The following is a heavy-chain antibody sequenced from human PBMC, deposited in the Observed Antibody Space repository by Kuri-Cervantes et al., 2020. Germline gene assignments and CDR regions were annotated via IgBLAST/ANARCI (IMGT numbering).Heavy chain of an antibody. D-gene: IGHD3-9*01. Sequence: GESLKISCAASGFTFSSYAMHWVRHAPGKGLEWVAVISYDGSNKYYADSVKGRFTISRDNSKNTLYLQMNSLRAEDTAVYYCAKVGYDILTGHYDYYYGMDVWGQGTTVTVSS. CDR2: ISYDGSNK. CDR3: AKVGYDILTGHYDYYYGMDV. CDR1: GFTFSSYA. J-gene: IGHJ6*02. V-gene: IGHV3-30*01.